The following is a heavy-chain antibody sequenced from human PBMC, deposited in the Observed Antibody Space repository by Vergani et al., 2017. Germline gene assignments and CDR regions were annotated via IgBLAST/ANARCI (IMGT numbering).Heavy chain of an antibody. D-gene: IGHD1-1*01. CDR1: GGSISSYY. V-gene: IGHV4-4*07. CDR3: AREGAGYNWNDGWFDP. CDR2: IYTSGST. Sequence: QVQLQESGPGLVKPSETLSLTCTVSGGSISSYYWSWIRQPAGTGLEWIGRIYTSGSTNYNPSLKSRVTMSVDTSKNQFSLKLSSVTAADTAVYYCAREGAGYNWNDGWFDPWGQGTLVTVSS. J-gene: IGHJ5*02.